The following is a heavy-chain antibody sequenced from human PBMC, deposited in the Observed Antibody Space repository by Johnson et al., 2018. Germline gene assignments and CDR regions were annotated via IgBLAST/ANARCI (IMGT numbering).Heavy chain of an antibody. J-gene: IGHJ6*02. CDR1: GFTFSSYA. CDR3: ATVGQDNWNLDV. Sequence: EVQLLESGGGLVQXGGSLRLXCAASGFTFSSYAMSWVRQAPGEGLEWVSAISGSGDSTSYADSVKGRFTISRDNSKNTLYLQMNSRRAEETAVYDCATVGQDNWNLDVWGQGTTVTVSS. V-gene: IGHV3-23*01. CDR2: ISGSGDST. D-gene: IGHD1-7*01.